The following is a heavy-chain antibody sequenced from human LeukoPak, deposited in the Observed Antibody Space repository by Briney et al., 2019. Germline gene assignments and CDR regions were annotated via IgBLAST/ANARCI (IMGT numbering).Heavy chain of an antibody. D-gene: IGHD3-22*01. V-gene: IGHV3-21*04. CDR3: ASGAGDSSGYWPNYYYMDV. Sequence: GGSLRLSCAASGFTFSSYSMNWVRQAPGKGLEWVSSISSSSSYIYYADSVKGRFTISRDNAKNSLYLQMNSLRAEDTAVYYCASGAGDSSGYWPNYYYMDVWGKGTTVTVSS. CDR2: ISSSSSYI. CDR1: GFTFSSYS. J-gene: IGHJ6*03.